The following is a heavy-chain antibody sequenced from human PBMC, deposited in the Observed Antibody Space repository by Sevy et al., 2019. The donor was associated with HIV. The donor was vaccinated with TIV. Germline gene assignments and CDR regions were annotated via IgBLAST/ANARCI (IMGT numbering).Heavy chain of an antibody. D-gene: IGHD1-1*01. CDR2: IYHSGST. CDR1: GGSISSGGYS. J-gene: IGHJ5*02. Sequence: SETLSITCAVSGGSISSGGYSWSWIRQPPGKGLEWIGYIYHSGSTYYNPSLKSRVTISVDRSKNQFSLKLSSVTAADTAVYYCARAATGTTDNWLDPWGQGTLVTVSS. V-gene: IGHV4-30-2*01. CDR3: ARAATGTTDNWLDP.